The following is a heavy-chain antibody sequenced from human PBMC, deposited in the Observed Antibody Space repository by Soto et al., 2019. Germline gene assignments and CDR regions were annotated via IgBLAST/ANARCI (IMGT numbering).Heavy chain of an antibody. CDR2: ISSSSDYI. Sequence: EVQLVESGGGLVKPGGSLRLSCAASGFSFSTYIMNWVRQAPGKGLEWVSSISSSSDYIFYADSVKGRFTISRDNAKNSLFLQMNSLRAEDTAMYYCVRDIYSSQDSWGQGTLVTVSS. CDR3: VRDIYSSQDS. V-gene: IGHV3-21*01. J-gene: IGHJ4*02. CDR1: GFSFSTYI. D-gene: IGHD6-13*01.